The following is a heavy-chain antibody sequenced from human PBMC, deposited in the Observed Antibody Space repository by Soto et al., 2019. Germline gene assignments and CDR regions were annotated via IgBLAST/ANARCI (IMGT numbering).Heavy chain of an antibody. V-gene: IGHV3-30*18. CDR2: ISYDGSND. J-gene: IGHJ4*02. Sequence: PGGSLRLSCAASGFTFSSYGMHWVRQAPGKGLEWVAVISYDGSNDHSADSVKGRFTISRDNSEDTLYLQMNSLRVEDTAVYYCAKDTYFHDSSGYYIFDYWGQGT. CDR1: GFTFSSYG. D-gene: IGHD3-22*01. CDR3: AKDTYFHDSSGYYIFDY.